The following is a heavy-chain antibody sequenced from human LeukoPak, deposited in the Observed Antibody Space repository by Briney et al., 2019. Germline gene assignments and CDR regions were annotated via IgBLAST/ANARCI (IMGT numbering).Heavy chain of an antibody. J-gene: IGHJ3*02. V-gene: IGHV3-20*01. CDR1: GFTFSSYA. CDR3: ARGGVASNAFDI. D-gene: IGHD2-15*01. Sequence: GGSLRLSCAASGFTFSSYAMSWVRQAPGKGLEWVSGINWNGGSTGYADSVKGRFTISRDNAKNSLYLQMNSLRAEDTALYHCARGGVASNAFDIWGQGTMVTVSS. CDR2: INWNGGST.